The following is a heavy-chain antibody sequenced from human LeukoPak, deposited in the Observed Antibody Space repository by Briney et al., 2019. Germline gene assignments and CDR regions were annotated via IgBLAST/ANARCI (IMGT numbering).Heavy chain of an antibody. CDR2: ISGSGAST. Sequence: PGGSLRLSCAAAGFTFSGYAVSWVRQAPGNGLEWVSTISGSGASTYYADSVKGRFTISRDNSKNTLYLQMNSLRAEDTAVYYCAKRDTMIRGLDYWGQGTLVTVSS. CDR3: AKRDTMIRGLDY. J-gene: IGHJ4*02. V-gene: IGHV3-23*01. D-gene: IGHD3-10*01. CDR1: GFTFSGYA.